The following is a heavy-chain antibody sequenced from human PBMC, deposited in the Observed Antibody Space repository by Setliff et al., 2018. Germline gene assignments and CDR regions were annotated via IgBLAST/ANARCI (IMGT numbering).Heavy chain of an antibody. Sequence: QSGGSLRLSCAASGFTFSSYAMNWVRQAPGKGLEWVSGISGGATRTYYVDSVKGRFTISRDNSKNTLYLQMNSLRADDTAVYYCAKDTTGRDAFDIWGQGTMVTVSS. CDR3: AKDTTGRDAFDI. D-gene: IGHD1-1*01. J-gene: IGHJ3*02. CDR2: ISGGATRT. V-gene: IGHV3-23*01. CDR1: GFTFSSYA.